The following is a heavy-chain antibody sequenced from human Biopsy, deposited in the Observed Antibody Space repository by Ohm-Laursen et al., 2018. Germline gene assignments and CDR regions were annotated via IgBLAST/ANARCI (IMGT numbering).Heavy chain of an antibody. V-gene: IGHV4-59*12. CDR2: IYYSGST. J-gene: IGHJ4*02. D-gene: IGHD6-25*01. CDR1: GGSISSDY. CDR3: AREAAIIDPRTRAFDY. Sequence: GTLSLTCVVSGGSISSDYWNWIRQPPGKGLEWIGYIYYSGSTYYNPSLKSRVSISVDTSKNQFSLKLNSVTVADTAVYYCAREAAIIDPRTRAFDYWGQGTLVTVSS.